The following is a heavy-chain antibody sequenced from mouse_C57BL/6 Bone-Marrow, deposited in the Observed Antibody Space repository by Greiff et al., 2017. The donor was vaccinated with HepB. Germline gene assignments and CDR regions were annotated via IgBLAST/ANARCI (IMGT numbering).Heavy chain of an antibody. CDR2: ISSGGSYT. D-gene: IGHD1-1*01. Sequence: EVMLVESGGDLVKPGGSLKLSCAASGFTFSSYGMSWVRQTPDKRLEWVATISSGGSYTYYPDSVKGRFTISRDNAKNTLYLQMSSLKSEDTAMYYCAREGDYYGSSWKAMDYWGQGTSVTVSS. V-gene: IGHV5-6*02. J-gene: IGHJ4*01. CDR1: GFTFSSYG. CDR3: AREGDYYGSSWKAMDY.